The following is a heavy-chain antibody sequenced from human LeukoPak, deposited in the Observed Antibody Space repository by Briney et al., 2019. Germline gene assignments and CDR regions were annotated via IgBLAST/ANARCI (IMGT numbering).Heavy chain of an antibody. J-gene: IGHJ6*03. Sequence: PGGSLRLSCVASGFTFSGYAMTWVRQTPGKGLEWLSSMSGSGGSTYYAYSVRGRFTISRDNSKNTLYVQMNSLRAEDTAVYYCAKGSRATAPYYYYYMDVWGKGTTVTVSS. CDR3: AKGSRATAPYYYYYMDV. V-gene: IGHV3-23*01. D-gene: IGHD5-12*01. CDR1: GFTFSGYA. CDR2: MSGSGGST.